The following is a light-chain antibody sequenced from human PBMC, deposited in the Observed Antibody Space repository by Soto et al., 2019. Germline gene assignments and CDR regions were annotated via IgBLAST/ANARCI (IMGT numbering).Light chain of an antibody. J-gene: IGKJ1*01. CDR1: QSLLQSNGYNY. CDR3: MQSRQSPPT. Sequence: DIVMTQSPLSLPVTPGEPASISCSSSQSLLQSNGYNYLDWYLQKPGQSPQLLIYFGSYRASGVAVRFNGSGSGTDCTLKIRSVEAEDVGVYYCMQSRQSPPTFVQGTKVDI. V-gene: IGKV2-28*01. CDR2: FGS.